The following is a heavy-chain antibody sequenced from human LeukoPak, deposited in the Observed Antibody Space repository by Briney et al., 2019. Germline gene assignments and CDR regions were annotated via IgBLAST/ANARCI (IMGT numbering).Heavy chain of an antibody. V-gene: IGHV4-38-2*02. CDR3: AREYLLALDP. CDR1: GYSISSGCY. Sequence: SETLSLTCTVSGYSISSGCYWGWIRQPPGKGLEWIGSIYHSGSTYYNPSLKSRVTISVDTSKNQFSLKLSSVTAADTAVYYCAREYLLALDPWGQGTLVTVSS. CDR2: IYHSGST. J-gene: IGHJ5*02. D-gene: IGHD2/OR15-2a*01.